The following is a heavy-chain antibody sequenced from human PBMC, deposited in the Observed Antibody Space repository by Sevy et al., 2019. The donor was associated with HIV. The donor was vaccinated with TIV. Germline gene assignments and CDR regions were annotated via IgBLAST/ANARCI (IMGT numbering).Heavy chain of an antibody. J-gene: IGHJ4*02. D-gene: IGHD3-10*01. CDR1: GYTFTGYY. CDR2: INPKSGGT. V-gene: IGHV1-2*02. CDR3: ARAHMAYGSVSYLGSFAY. Sequence: ASVKVSCKASGYTFTGYYMYWVRQAPGQGLEWMGWINPKSGGTKYAQKFQGRVTMTRDTSISTAYMELSRLRSDDTAVYYCARAHMAYGSVSYLGSFAYWGQGTLVTGSS.